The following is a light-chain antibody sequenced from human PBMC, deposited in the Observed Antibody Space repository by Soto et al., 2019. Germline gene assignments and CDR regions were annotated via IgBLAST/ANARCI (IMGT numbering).Light chain of an antibody. CDR3: QQAYSAPWT. V-gene: IGKV1-39*01. CDR1: QSISNY. CDR2: AAS. J-gene: IGKJ1*01. Sequence: IQVTQSPSSLSASVGDRVTITFLSSQSISNYLNWFQQKPMKAPKLLIYAASSLQGGVSSRFSGSGSGTDFTLTITTLQPEDFATYYCQQAYSAPWTFGQGTRVDIK.